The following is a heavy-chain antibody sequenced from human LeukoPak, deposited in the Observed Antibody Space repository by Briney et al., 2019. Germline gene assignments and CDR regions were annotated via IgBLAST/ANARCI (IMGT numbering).Heavy chain of an antibody. V-gene: IGHV4-39*01. D-gene: IGHD3-3*01. CDR1: GFTFSSYS. Sequence: GSLRLSCAASGFTFSSYSMNWIRQPPGKGLEWIGSIYYSGSTYYNPSLKSRVTISVDTSKNQFSLKLSSVTAADTAVYYCARHGFLEWLFGPHNWFDPWGQGTLVTVSS. CDR3: ARHGFLEWLFGPHNWFDP. J-gene: IGHJ5*02. CDR2: IYYSGST.